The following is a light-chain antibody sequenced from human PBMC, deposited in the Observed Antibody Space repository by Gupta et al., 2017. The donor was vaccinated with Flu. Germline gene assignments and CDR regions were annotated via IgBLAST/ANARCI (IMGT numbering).Light chain of an antibody. CDR2: NDN. CDR3: AAWDDSLNGLWV. Sequence: SSNFGSNVVSLYQHLPGRAPKLLIYNDNQLHSGVPDRFSGSKSGTSASLAISGLQSEDEADYYCAAWDDSLNGLWVFGGGTQLTVL. J-gene: IGLJ3*02. CDR1: SSNFGSNV. V-gene: IGLV1-44*01.